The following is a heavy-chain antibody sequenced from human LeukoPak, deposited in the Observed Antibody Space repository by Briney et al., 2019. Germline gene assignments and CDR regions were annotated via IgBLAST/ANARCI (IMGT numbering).Heavy chain of an antibody. J-gene: IGHJ6*03. CDR2: IKADGSEK. Sequence: GGSLRLSCAASGFTFSNYLMTWVRQAPGKGLEWVADIKADGSEKYYVDSVKGRFTILRDNSKNTLYLQMNSLRAEDTAVYYCAKDETAVTMHGGYYYYMDVWGKGTTVTISS. V-gene: IGHV3-7*03. D-gene: IGHD4-17*01. CDR1: GFTFSNYL. CDR3: AKDETAVTMHGGYYYYMDV.